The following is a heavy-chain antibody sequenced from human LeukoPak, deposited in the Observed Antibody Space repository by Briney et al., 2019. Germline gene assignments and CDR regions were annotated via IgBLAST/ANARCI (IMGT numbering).Heavy chain of an antibody. D-gene: IGHD3-22*01. J-gene: IGHJ4*02. V-gene: IGHV3-74*01. Sequence: GGSLRLSCVASGFTFSSYWMHWVRQAPGKGLVWVSRINSEGSSTNYEDSVKGRFTISRDNAKNTLYLQMNSLRAEDTAVYYCARGLYSDSSDYYPNWGQGTLVTVSS. CDR2: INSEGSST. CDR1: GFTFSSYW. CDR3: ARGLYSDSSDYYPN.